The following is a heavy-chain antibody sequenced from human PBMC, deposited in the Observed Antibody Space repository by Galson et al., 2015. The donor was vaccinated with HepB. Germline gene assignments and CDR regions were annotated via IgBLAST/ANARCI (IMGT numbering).Heavy chain of an antibody. CDR2: ISAYNGNT. CDR3: ARVSPLYCSSTSCYGIDAFDI. V-gene: IGHV1-18*01. D-gene: IGHD2-2*01. J-gene: IGHJ3*02. Sequence: SVKVSCKASGYTFTSYGISWVRQAPGQGLEWMGWISAYNGNTNYAQKLQGRVTMTTGTSTSTAYMELRSLRSDDTAVYYCARVSPLYCSSTSCYGIDAFDIWGQGTMVTVSS. CDR1: GYTFTSYG.